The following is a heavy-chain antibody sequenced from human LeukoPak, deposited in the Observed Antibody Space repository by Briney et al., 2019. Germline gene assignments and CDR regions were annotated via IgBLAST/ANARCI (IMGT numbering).Heavy chain of an antibody. CDR3: TREDTSSWDYVLH. J-gene: IGHJ4*02. Sequence: ASVKVSCKAAGYTHTDQYIHWLRQAPPQGLEWMGWINHNSGGTEITQNFKGRVTMTRDTSISTAYMELNSLRSDDTAVFYCTREDTSSWDYVLHWGQGTLVTVSS. CDR1: GYTHTDQY. D-gene: IGHD4-17*01. V-gene: IGHV1-2*02. CDR2: INHNSGGT.